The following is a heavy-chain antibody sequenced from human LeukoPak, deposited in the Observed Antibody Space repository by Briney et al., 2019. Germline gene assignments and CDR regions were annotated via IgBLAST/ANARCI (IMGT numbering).Heavy chain of an antibody. V-gene: IGHV4-31*03. D-gene: IGHD6-19*01. CDR1: GGSISSGGYY. Sequence: SETLSLTYTVSGGSISSGGYYWSWIRQHPGKGLEGIGYIYYSGSTYYNPSLKSRVTISVDTSKNQFSLKLSSVTAADMAVYYCARAPGKKWLPRGYYFDYWGQGTLVTVSS. CDR3: ARAPGKKWLPRGYYFDY. J-gene: IGHJ4*02. CDR2: IYYSGST.